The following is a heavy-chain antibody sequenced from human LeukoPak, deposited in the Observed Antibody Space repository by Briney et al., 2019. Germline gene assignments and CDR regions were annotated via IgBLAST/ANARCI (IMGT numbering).Heavy chain of an antibody. CDR1: GYTFTGYY. V-gene: IGHV1-2*02. CDR2: INPNSGGT. D-gene: IGHD2-2*01. J-gene: IGHJ5*02. CDR3: ARGMGVLVPAATWFDP. Sequence: ASVKVSCKASGYTFTGYYIHWVRQAPGQGLEWMGWINPNSGGTNSAQKFQGRVTMTRDTSISTAYMDLSRLRSDDTAVYYCARGMGVLVPAATWFDPWGQGTLVTVSS.